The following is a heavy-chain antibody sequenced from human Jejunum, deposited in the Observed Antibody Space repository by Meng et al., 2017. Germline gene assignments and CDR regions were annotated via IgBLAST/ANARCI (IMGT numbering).Heavy chain of an antibody. CDR2: IYYNGKS. D-gene: IGHD5-18*01. CDR3: ARASYSYDSWFDP. Sequence: QLQLQESGPGLVKPSETLSPRGTVSGGSTSSRSYYWVWIRQSPGKGLECIGQIYYNGKSYYNPSIKSRVTMAVDTSRSQFSLNLNTVTAADTAVYYCARASYSYDSWFDPWGQGTLVTVSS. J-gene: IGHJ5*02. V-gene: IGHV4-39*01. CDR1: GGSTSSRSYY.